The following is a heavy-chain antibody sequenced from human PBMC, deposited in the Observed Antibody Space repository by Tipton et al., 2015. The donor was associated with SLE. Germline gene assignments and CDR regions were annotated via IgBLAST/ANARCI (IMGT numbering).Heavy chain of an antibody. CDR1: GGSFSGYY. CDR3: ARYGGSGSYLDY. Sequence: LRLSCAVYGGSFSGYYWSWIRQPPGKGLEWIGEINHSGSTNYNPSLKSRVTISVDTSKNQFSLKLSSVTAADTAVYYCARYGGSGSYLDYWGQGTLVTVSS. V-gene: IGHV4-34*01. D-gene: IGHD3-10*01. CDR2: INHSGST. J-gene: IGHJ4*02.